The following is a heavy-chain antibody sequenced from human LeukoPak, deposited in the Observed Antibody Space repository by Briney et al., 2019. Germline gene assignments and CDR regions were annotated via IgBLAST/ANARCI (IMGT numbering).Heavy chain of an antibody. Sequence: ASVKVSCKASGGTFSSYAISWVRQAPRQGLEWMGGIIPIFGTANYAQKFQGRVTITADESTSTAYMELSSLRSEDTAVYYCARYGSGDGDYYYYGMDVWGKGTTVTVSS. CDR1: GGTFSSYA. V-gene: IGHV1-69*13. CDR2: IIPIFGTA. CDR3: ARYGSGDGDYYYYGMDV. J-gene: IGHJ6*04. D-gene: IGHD3-3*01.